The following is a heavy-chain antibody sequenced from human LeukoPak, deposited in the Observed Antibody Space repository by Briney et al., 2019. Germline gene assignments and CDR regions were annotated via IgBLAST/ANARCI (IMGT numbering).Heavy chain of an antibody. CDR3: AREGYTNYERELDY. J-gene: IGHJ4*02. D-gene: IGHD3-3*01. Sequence: GGSLRLSCAAFGFTFGDHAMHWVRQAPGKGLEWVAAIWHDGNNKYYADFVKGRFTTSRDNSKDTVYLQVNSLRAEDTAVYYCAREGYTNYERELDYWGRETLVTVSS. CDR1: GFTFGDHA. CDR2: IWHDGNNK. V-gene: IGHV3-33*08.